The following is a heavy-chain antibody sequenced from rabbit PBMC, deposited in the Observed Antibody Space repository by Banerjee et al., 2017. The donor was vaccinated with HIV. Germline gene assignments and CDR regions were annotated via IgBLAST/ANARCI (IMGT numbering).Heavy chain of an antibody. D-gene: IGHD4-2*01. CDR1: GFSFSSGYD. J-gene: IGHJ4*01. Sequence: QSLEESGGDLVKPGASLTLTCTASGFSFSSGYDMCWVRQAPGKGLEWIGCIYSSNGDKWYASWVNGRFTISRSTSLNTVDLKMTSLTVADTATYFCARDAGYAGSNLWGQGTL. CDR3: ARDAGYAGSNL. CDR2: IYSSNGDK. V-gene: IGHV1S43*01.